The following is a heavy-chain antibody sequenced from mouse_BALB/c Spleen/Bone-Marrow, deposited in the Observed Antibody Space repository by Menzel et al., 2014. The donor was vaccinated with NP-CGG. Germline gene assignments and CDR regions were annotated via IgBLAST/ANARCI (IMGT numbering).Heavy chain of an antibody. CDR2: IWSDGST. CDR1: GFSLTSYG. D-gene: IGHD4-1*01. V-gene: IGHV2-6-2*01. J-gene: IGHJ4*01. CDR3: ARSGTDYAMDY. Sequence: VMLVESGPDLVAPSQSLSLTCTVSGFSLTSYGLHWVRQPPGKGLEWLGVIWSDGSTTYNSALKPRLSISKDNSKRQVLLKMNSLQTDDTAMYYCARSGTDYAMDYWGQGTSVTVSS.